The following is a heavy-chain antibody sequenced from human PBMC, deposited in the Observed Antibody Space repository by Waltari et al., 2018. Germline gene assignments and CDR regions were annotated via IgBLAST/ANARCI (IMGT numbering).Heavy chain of an antibody. CDR3: AEGPRVQGVRGQGDAFDI. V-gene: IGHV4-38-2*01. J-gene: IGHJ3*02. CDR2: IYHSGST. Sequence: QVQLQESGPGLVKPSETLSLTCAVSGYSISSGYYWGWIRQPPGKGLEWIGSIYHSGSTYYNPSLKSRVTISVDTSKNQFSLKLSSVTAADTAVYYCAEGPRVQGVRGQGDAFDIWGQGTMVTVSS. CDR1: GYSISSGYY. D-gene: IGHD3-10*01.